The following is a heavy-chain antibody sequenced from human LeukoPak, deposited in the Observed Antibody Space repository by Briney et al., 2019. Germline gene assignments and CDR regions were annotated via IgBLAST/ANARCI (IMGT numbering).Heavy chain of an antibody. D-gene: IGHD3-16*02. V-gene: IGHV3-21*01. J-gene: IGHJ4*02. Sequence: GGSLRLSCAASGFTFSSYSMNWVRQAPGKGLEWVSSISSSSSYIYYADSVKGRFTISRDNAKNSLYLQMNSLRAEDTAVYYCARDPYDYVWGSYRPTTKFDYWGQGTLVTVSS. CDR1: GFTFSSYS. CDR2: ISSSSSYI. CDR3: ARDPYDYVWGSYRPTTKFDY.